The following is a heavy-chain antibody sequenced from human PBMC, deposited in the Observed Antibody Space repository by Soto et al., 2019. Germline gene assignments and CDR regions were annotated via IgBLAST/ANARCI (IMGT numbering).Heavy chain of an antibody. V-gene: IGHV4-31*03. J-gene: IGHJ4*02. CDR1: GGSISSGGYY. CDR2: IYYSGST. D-gene: IGHD5-12*01. CDR3: ARGVEMATITHFDY. Sequence: SETLSLTCTVSGGSISSGGYYWSWIRQHPGKGLEWIGYIYYSGSTYYNPSLKSRVTISVDTSKNQFSLKLSSVTAADTAVYYCARGVEMATITHFDYWGQGTLITVSS.